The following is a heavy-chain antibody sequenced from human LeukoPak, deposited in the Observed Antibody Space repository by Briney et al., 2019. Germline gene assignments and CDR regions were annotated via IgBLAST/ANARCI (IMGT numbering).Heavy chain of an antibody. CDR3: ARSSGTGTFSY. CDR2: VHYGRSP. V-gene: IGHV4-39*02. J-gene: IGHJ4*02. CDR1: GDSISRSTYY. Sequence: SETLSLTCTVSGDSISRSTYYWAWIRQPPGKGLEWIGSVHYGRSPYFNPSLESRATISVDTSKNHLSLKMSSVPAADTAVYYCARSSGTGTFSYWGQGTLVTVSS. D-gene: IGHD6-25*01.